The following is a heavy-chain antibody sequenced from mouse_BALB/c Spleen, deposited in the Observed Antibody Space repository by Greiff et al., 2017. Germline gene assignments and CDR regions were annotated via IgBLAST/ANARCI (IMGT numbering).Heavy chain of an antibody. Sequence: VQLQQSGPGLVQPSPCLSITCTASGFSLTSYGVHWVRQSPGKGLEWLGEIWSGGSTDDNAAFISRLSISNDNSKGQVFFKMNSLQANDTAIYYCASNYDEGFAYWGQGTLVTVSA. V-gene: IGHV2-2*02. D-gene: IGHD2-12*01. J-gene: IGHJ3*01. CDR2: IWSGGST. CDR3: ASNYDEGFAY. CDR1: GFSLTSYG.